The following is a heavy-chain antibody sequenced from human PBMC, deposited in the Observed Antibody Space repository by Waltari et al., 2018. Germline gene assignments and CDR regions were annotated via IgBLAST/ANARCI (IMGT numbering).Heavy chain of an antibody. CDR1: GFSFSRYG. J-gene: IGHJ4*02. CDR2: ISGSGGSS. CDR3: ARVVFTADYYFDY. D-gene: IGHD2-21*02. V-gene: IGHV3-21*01. Sequence: DVHLVESGGGLVQPGGSLRLSCAASGFSFSRYGMNWFRQAPGERLEWVSSISGSGGSSYYADSVKGRFTISRDNAKNSLFLQLNSLRAEDTAVYYCARVVFTADYYFDYWGQGTPVTVSS.